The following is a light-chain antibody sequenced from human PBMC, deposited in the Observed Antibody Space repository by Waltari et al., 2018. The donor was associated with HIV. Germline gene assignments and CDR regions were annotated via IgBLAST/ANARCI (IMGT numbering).Light chain of an antibody. Sequence: EIVMTLSPATLSVSPGERVTLSCRASHNINRDLVLYQSKHGQSPRLLIYGASTRATGIPARFSGSGSGTESTLTISSLQSEDFAVYYCQQYYAWPPRYTFGQGTKLEIK. CDR1: HNINRD. CDR3: QQYYAWPPRYT. CDR2: GAS. V-gene: IGKV3-15*01. J-gene: IGKJ2*01.